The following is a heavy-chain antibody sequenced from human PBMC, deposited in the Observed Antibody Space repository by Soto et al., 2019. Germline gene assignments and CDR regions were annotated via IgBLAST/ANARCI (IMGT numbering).Heavy chain of an antibody. D-gene: IGHD3-10*01. CDR1: GYTFRSYD. J-gene: IGHJ6*02. CDR3: ARGSKGTYGMDV. Sequence: VGSLRLSCAASGYTFRSYDMHWVRQVTGKGLEWVSVIGSAGDSNYAPSVKGQFTISRENAKNSLYLQMNSLRAGDTAVYYCARGSKGTYGMDVWGQGTTVTVSS. CDR2: IGSAGDS. V-gene: IGHV3-13*01.